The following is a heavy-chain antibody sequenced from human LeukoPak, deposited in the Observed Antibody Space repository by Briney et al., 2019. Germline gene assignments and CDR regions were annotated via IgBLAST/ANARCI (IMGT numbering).Heavy chain of an antibody. CDR3: ATGPRYYDFWSGFDY. CDR2: IIPILGIA. CDR1: GGTFSSYA. Sequence: ASVKVSSKASGGTFSSYAISWVRQAPGQGLEWMGRIIPILGIANYAQKFQGRVTITADKSTSTAYMELSSLRSEDTAVYYCATGPRYYDFWSGFDYWGQGTLVTVSS. D-gene: IGHD3-3*01. V-gene: IGHV1-69*04. J-gene: IGHJ4*02.